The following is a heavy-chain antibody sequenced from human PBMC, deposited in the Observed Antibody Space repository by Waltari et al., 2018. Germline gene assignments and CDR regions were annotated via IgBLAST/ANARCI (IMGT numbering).Heavy chain of an antibody. CDR1: GYSISSGYY. CDR2: IYHSGST. J-gene: IGHJ4*02. CDR3: ARLSMSAGAAVFASRKFDY. V-gene: IGHV4-38-2*01. D-gene: IGHD6-13*01. Sequence: QVQLQESGPGLVKPSETLSLTCAVSGYSISSGYYWGWIRQPPGKGLEWIGSIYHSGSTYYNPSLKSRVTISVDTSKNQFSLKLSSVTAADTAVYYCARLSMSAGAAVFASRKFDYWGQGTLVTVSS.